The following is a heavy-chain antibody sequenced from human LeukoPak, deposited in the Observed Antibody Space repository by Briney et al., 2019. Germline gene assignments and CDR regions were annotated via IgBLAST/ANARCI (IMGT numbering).Heavy chain of an antibody. Sequence: GWSLRLSCAASGFTFSNAWMSWVRQVPGKGLEWVGRIQRKIDGGTTDYAAPVKGRFTISRDDSKNTLYLQLKSLKTEDTAVYYCTTEREGGPDYWGQGTLVTVSS. D-gene: IGHD3-16*01. J-gene: IGHJ4*02. V-gene: IGHV3-15*01. CDR3: TTEREGGPDY. CDR2: IQRKIDGGTT. CDR1: GFTFSNAW.